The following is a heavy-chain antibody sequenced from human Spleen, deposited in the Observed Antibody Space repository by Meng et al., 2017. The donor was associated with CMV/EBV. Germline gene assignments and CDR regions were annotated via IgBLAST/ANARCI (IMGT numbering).Heavy chain of an antibody. CDR2: IIPIFGTT. D-gene: IGHD2-15*01. CDR3: ARAPACSGGSCYIDY. V-gene: IGHV1-69*05. CDR1: GGTFSSYA. J-gene: IGHJ4*02. Sequence: SGGTFSSYAISWVRQAPGQGLEWMGGIIPIFGTTNYAQKFQGRVTITTDESTSTAYMELSGLRSEDTAVYYCARAPACSGGSCYIDYWGQGTLVTVSS.